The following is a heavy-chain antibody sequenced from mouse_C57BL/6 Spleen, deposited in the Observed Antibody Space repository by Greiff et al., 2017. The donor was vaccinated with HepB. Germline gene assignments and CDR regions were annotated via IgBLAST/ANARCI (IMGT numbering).Heavy chain of an antibody. CDR2: IYPRDGST. CDR1: GYTFTDHT. V-gene: IGHV1-78*01. D-gene: IGHD2-4*01. Sequence: VQLQQSDAELVKPGASVKISCKVSGYTFTDHTIHWMKQRPEQGLEWIGYIYPRDGSTKYNEKFKGKATLTADTSSSTAYMQLNSLTSGDSAVYVCERSKIYYDYDWFAYWGQGTLVTVSA. J-gene: IGHJ3*01. CDR3: ERSKIYYDYDWFAY.